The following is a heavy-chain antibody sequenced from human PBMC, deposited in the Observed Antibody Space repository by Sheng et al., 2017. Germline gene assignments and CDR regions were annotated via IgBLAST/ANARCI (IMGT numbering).Heavy chain of an antibody. J-gene: IGHJ4*02. V-gene: IGHV3-7*01. CDR1: GFTLSAYW. D-gene: IGHD6-19*01. Sequence: EVQLVESGGDLVQPGGSLRLSCAVSGFTLSAYWMTWVRQAPGKGLEWVANINQDGREKYYVDSVKGRFTISKDNAKNSVFLEMSRLRAEDTAVFYCAKIRGSGWFRNVDSWGQGTLVTVSS. CDR2: INQDGREK. CDR3: AKIRGSGWFRNVDS.